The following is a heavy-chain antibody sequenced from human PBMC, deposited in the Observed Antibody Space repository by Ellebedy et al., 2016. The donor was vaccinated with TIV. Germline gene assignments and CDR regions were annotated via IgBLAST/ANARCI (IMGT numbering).Heavy chain of an antibody. D-gene: IGHD3-22*01. CDR1: GYTFTSYF. V-gene: IGHV1-46*01. J-gene: IGHJ4*02. CDR2: INPSGGDT. Sequence: ASVKVSCKASGYTFTSYFMYWVRQAPGQGLEWMGIINPSGGDTNYAQRFQGRVTMTRDTSTSTVYMELSSLISEDTAVYYCARGDEYYYESSGYYYTYWGQGTLVAVSS. CDR3: ARGDEYYYESSGYYYTY.